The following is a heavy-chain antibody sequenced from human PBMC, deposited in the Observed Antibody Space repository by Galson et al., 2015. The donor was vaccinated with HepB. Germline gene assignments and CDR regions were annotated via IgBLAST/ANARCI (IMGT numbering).Heavy chain of an antibody. CDR2: ISYDGSNK. CDR1: GFTFSSYG. D-gene: IGHD6-19*01. CDR3: AREYIADPIAVAGNLMY. V-gene: IGHV3-30*03. Sequence: SLRLSCAASGFTFSSYGMHWVRQAPGKGLEWVAVISYDGSNKYYADSVKGRFTISRDNSKNTLYLQMNSLRAEDTAVYYCAREYIADPIAVAGNLMYWGQGTLVTVSS. J-gene: IGHJ4*02.